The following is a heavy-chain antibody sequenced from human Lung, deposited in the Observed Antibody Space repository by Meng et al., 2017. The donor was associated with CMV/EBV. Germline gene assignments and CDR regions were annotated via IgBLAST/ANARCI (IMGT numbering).Heavy chain of an antibody. CDR3: AKGGEWLALDY. D-gene: IGHD3-3*01. CDR2: IYSGDIST. V-gene: IGHV3-23*03. Sequence: SCVASGFTFSDYAMTWVRQAPGKGLEWVSTIYSGDISTFYADSVKGRFTISRDSSKNTLYLQMNSLRAEDTALYYCAKGGEWLALDYWGQGTLVTVSS. CDR1: GFTFSDYA. J-gene: IGHJ4*02.